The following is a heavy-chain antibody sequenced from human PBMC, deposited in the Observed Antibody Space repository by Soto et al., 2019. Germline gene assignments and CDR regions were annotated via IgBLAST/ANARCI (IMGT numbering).Heavy chain of an antibody. D-gene: IGHD3-3*01. V-gene: IGHV3-23*01. J-gene: IGHJ3*01. CDR2: FSGGLSTT. Sequence: EMQLLESGGDLGRPGGSLRLSCAASGLSITDFAISWVRLAPRKGLEWVATFSGGLSTTFYADSVKGRFTLSRDTPLNTLYLQLNSLTDDDTAMYYCAKDSGLPRFGALIHAFDLWGPGTRVTVSS. CDR1: GLSITDFA. CDR3: AKDSGLPRFGALIHAFDL.